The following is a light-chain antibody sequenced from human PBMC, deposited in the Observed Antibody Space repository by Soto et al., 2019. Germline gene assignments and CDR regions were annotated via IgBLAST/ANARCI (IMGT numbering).Light chain of an antibody. Sequence: QSVLTQPPSVSGAPGQRVTISCTGSSSNIGAGYDVHWYQQLPGTAPKLLIYGNSNRPSGVPDRFSGSKSGTSASLAITGLQAEDEADYYCASFTTISTRVFGTGTKLTVL. CDR1: SSNIGAGYD. V-gene: IGLV1-40*01. CDR3: ASFTTISTRV. J-gene: IGLJ1*01. CDR2: GNS.